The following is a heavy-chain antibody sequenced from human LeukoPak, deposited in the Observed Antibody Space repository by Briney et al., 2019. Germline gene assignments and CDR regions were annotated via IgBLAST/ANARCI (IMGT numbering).Heavy chain of an antibody. V-gene: IGHV3-30-3*01. CDR2: ISYDGSNK. J-gene: IGHJ4*02. D-gene: IGHD4-17*01. CDR3: ASLYGDYSIFDY. Sequence: PGRSLRLSCAASGFTFSSYAMHWVRQAPGKGLEWVAVISYDGSNKYYADSVKGRFTISRDSSKNTLYLQMNSLRAEDTAVYYCASLYGDYSIFDYWGQGTLVTVSS. CDR1: GFTFSSYA.